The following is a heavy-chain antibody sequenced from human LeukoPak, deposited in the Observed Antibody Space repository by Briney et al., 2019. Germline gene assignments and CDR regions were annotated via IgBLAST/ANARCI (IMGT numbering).Heavy chain of an antibody. J-gene: IGHJ4*02. CDR1: GYTFTSYG. Sequence: ASVKVSCKASGYTFTSYGISWVRQAPGQGLEWMGWISAYNGNTNYAQKLQGRVTMTTDTSTSTAYKELRSLRSDDTAVYYCARVSMITVGGVIAIFDYWGQGTLVTVSS. D-gene: IGHD3-16*02. CDR2: ISAYNGNT. CDR3: ARVSMITVGGVIAIFDY. V-gene: IGHV1-18*01.